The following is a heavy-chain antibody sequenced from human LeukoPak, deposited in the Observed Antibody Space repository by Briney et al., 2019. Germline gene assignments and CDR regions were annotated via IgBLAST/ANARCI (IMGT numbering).Heavy chain of an antibody. CDR2: IIPMFGTT. J-gene: IGHJ4*02. Sequence: SVKVSCKASGGTYAISWVRQAPGQRLEWMAGIIPMFGTTNYAQKFQGRLTITADESTSTAYMELSSLRSEDTAVYYCARDLKLYSSSSNYFDYWGQGTLVTVSS. V-gene: IGHV1-69*01. CDR3: ARDLKLYSSSSNYFDY. CDR1: GGTYA. D-gene: IGHD6-6*01.